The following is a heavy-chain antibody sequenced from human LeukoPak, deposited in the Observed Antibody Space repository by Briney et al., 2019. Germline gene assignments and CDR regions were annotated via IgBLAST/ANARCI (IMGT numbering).Heavy chain of an antibody. Sequence: GGSLRLSCAASGFTFSSYAMSWVRQAPAKGPEWLSSISSSGTYTYYADSVKGRFTISRDNSKNTLYLQMNSLRAEDTAVYYCAKVLVSYDSSGYFDYWGQGTLVTVSS. CDR2: ISSSGTYT. D-gene: IGHD3-22*01. CDR3: AKVLVSYDSSGYFDY. V-gene: IGHV3-23*01. CDR1: GFTFSSYA. J-gene: IGHJ4*02.